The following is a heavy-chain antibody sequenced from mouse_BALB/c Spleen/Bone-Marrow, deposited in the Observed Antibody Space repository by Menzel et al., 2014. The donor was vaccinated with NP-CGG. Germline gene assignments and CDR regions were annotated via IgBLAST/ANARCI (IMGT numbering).Heavy chain of an antibody. CDR2: LSNGGGST. V-gene: IGHV5-12*02. CDR3: ARPLYDGYYVAY. D-gene: IGHD2-3*01. CDR1: GFTFSDYY. Sequence: EVKLQESGGGLVQPGGSLKLSCATSGFTFSDYYMYWVRQTPEKRLEWVAYLSNGGGSTYYPDTVKGRFTISRDNAKNTLYLQMSRLKSEDTAMYYCARPLYDGYYVAYWGQGTLVTVSA. J-gene: IGHJ3*01.